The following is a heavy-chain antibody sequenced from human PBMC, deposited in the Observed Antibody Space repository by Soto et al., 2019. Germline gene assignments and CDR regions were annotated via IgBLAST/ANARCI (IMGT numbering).Heavy chain of an antibody. V-gene: IGHV3-21*06. Sequence: PGGSLRLSCAASGFKFSSYTMNGVRQAPGKGLEWVSFVSGSGNFTFYADSVKGRFTISRDNAKDLVYLQMNSLRPDDTALYYCARRRLAGNWFDPWGPGTLVTVSS. J-gene: IGHJ5*02. D-gene: IGHD3-10*01. CDR1: GFKFSSYT. CDR2: VSGSGNFT. CDR3: ARRRLAGNWFDP.